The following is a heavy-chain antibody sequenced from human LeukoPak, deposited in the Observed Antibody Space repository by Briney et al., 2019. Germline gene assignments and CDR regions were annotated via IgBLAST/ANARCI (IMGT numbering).Heavy chain of an antibody. D-gene: IGHD1-1*01. V-gene: IGHV3-7*01. Sequence: GGSLRLSCAASGFTFSSYWMSWVRQAPGKGLEWVANIKQDGSEKYYLDSVKGRFTISRDNAKNSLYLQMNSLRPEDTAVYFCASASGNRHFDNWGQGTLVTVSS. CDR1: GFTFSSYW. CDR2: IKQDGSEK. J-gene: IGHJ4*02. CDR3: ASASGNRHFDN.